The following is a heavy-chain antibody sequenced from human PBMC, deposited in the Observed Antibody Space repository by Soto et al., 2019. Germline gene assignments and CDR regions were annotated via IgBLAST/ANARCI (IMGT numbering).Heavy chain of an antibody. CDR1: GGTFSSYA. CDR3: ARAARDVYVGRGGMDV. V-gene: IGHV1-69*01. Sequence: QVQLVQSGAEVKKPGSSVTVSCKASGGTFSSYAISWVRQAPGQGLEWMGGIIPIFGTANYAQKFQGRVTITAYESTSTAHMELSSRRSEDTAVYYCARAARDVYVGRGGMDVWGQGTTVTVSS. CDR2: IIPIFGTA. D-gene: IGHD3-16*01. J-gene: IGHJ6*02.